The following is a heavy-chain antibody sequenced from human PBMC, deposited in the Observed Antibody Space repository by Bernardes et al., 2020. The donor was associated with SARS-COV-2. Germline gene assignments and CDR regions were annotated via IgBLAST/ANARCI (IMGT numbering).Heavy chain of an antibody. Sequence: VKVTCKVSGYTLTELSMHWVRQAPGKGLEWMGGFDPEDGETIYVQKFQGRVTMTEDTSTDTAYMELSSLRSEDTAVYYCATDQRYYDILTGRTYYYGMDVWGQGTTVTVSS. CDR3: ATDQRYYDILTGRTYYYGMDV. CDR1: GYTLTELS. J-gene: IGHJ6*02. D-gene: IGHD3-9*01. CDR2: FDPEDGET. V-gene: IGHV1-24*01.